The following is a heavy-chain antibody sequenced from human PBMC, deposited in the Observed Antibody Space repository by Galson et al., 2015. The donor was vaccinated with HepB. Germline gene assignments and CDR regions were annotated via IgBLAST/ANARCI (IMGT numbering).Heavy chain of an antibody. CDR1: GYTFTSYG. CDR2: ISAYNGNT. J-gene: IGHJ3*02. CDR3: ARLTMVRGVITFEAFDI. V-gene: IGHV1-18*01. D-gene: IGHD3-10*01. Sequence: SVKVSCKASGYTFTSYGISWVRQAPGQGLEWMGWISAYNGNTNYAQKLQGRVTMTTDTSTSTAYMELRSLRSDDTAVYYCARLTMVRGVITFEAFDIWGQGTMVTVSS.